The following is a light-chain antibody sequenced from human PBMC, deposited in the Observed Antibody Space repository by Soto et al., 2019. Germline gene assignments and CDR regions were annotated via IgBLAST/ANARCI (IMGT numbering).Light chain of an antibody. V-gene: IGKV3-20*01. CDR2: GAS. CDR1: QSVTSRY. J-gene: IGKJ1*01. Sequence: DIVLTHSPGTLSLSPGQRATLSCRAIQSVTSRYLAWYQQKPGQAPRLLIFGASIRDTGIPDRFSGSGSGTDFTLTISRLEPEDFAVYYCQQYGSSPGTFGQGTKVDIK. CDR3: QQYGSSPGT.